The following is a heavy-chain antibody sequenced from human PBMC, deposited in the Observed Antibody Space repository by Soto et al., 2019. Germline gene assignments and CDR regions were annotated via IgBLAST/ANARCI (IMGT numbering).Heavy chain of an antibody. V-gene: IGHV4-61*01. J-gene: IGHJ1*01. CDR3: ARLPPAICISDH. Sequence: SETLSLTCTVSGGSVSGGSYYWSWIRQPPGKGLEWIGYIYSSGGSNYSPSLKSRVTISVDTSKNQFSLKLSSVTAADTAVYYCARLPPAICISDHWGQGTLVTRSS. CDR2: IYSSGGS. CDR1: GGSVSGGSYY.